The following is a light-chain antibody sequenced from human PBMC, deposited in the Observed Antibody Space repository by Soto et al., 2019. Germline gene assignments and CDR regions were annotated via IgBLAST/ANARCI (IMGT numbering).Light chain of an antibody. CDR1: SSDVGGYNY. CDR2: EVS. Sequence: QSVLTQPASVSGSPGQSITISCTGTSSDVGGYNYVSWYQQHPGKAPKLMIYEVSNRPSGVSNRFSGSKSGNTASLTISGLQAEDEADYYCCSYIGHYIYVFGTGTKVTVL. V-gene: IGLV2-14*01. CDR3: CSYIGHYIYV. J-gene: IGLJ1*01.